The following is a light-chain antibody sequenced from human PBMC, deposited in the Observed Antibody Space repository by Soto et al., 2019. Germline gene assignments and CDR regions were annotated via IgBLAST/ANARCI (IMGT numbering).Light chain of an antibody. CDR3: CSYAGYSTLV. Sequence: QSALTQPASVSGSPGQSITISCTGTSSDVGSYDIVSWYQQHPGRAPKLMIYEVNKRPSGVSNRFSGSKSGNTASLTISGLQADDEADYYCCSYAGYSTLVFGGGTKVTVL. CDR1: SSDVGSYDI. V-gene: IGLV2-23*02. J-gene: IGLJ3*02. CDR2: EVN.